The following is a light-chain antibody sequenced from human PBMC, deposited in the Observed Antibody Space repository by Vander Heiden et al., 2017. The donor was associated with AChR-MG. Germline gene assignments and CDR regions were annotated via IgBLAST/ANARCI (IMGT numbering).Light chain of an antibody. CDR3: SSYTSSSTPL. J-gene: IGLJ3*02. Sequence: SALTQPASVSGSPGQSITISCTGTSSDVGGYNYVSWYPQHPGNAPKLMIYDVSNRPSGVSNRFSVSKSGNTASLTISGLQAEDEAEYYCSSYTSSSTPLFGGGTKLTVL. CDR1: SSDVGGYNY. V-gene: IGLV2-14*03. CDR2: DVS.